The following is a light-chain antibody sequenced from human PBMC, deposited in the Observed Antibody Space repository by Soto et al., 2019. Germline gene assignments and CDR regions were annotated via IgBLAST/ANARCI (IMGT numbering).Light chain of an antibody. CDR3: GAWDHSLNVGV. V-gene: IGLV1-51*01. J-gene: IGLJ3*02. CDR1: SSNIGSNY. CDR2: DKN. Sequence: QSVLTQPPSVSAAPGQKVIISCSGSSSNIGSNYVSWYQQLPGTAPKLLIYDKNERPSGIPDRFSASKSGTSATLGITGLQTGDEADYYCGAWDHSLNVGVFGGGTKPPS.